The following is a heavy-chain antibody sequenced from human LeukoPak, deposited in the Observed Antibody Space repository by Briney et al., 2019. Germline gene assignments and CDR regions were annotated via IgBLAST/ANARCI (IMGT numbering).Heavy chain of an antibody. CDR1: GFTFSTYG. J-gene: IGHJ3*02. V-gene: IGHV3-30*02. Sequence: GGSLRLSCAASGFTFSTYGMHWVRQAPGKGLEWVSFIRYVGINKYYADSVKGRFTISRDNAKNTLYLQMNSLRAEDTAVYYCARAVGVGGYSSGWQVGTADAFDIWGQGTMVTVSS. CDR2: IRYVGINK. CDR3: ARAVGVGGYSSGWQVGTADAFDI. D-gene: IGHD6-19*01.